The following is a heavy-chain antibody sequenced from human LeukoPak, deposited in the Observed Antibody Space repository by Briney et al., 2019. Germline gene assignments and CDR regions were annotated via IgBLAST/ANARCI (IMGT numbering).Heavy chain of an antibody. CDR1: GFTFSSYS. Sequence: GGSLRLSCAASGFTFSSYSMNWVRQAPGNWLEWVSSISSSSSYIYYADSVKGRFTISRDNAKNSLYLQMNSLRAEDTAVYYCARDLIIRGYSYGYDYWGQGTLVTVSS. CDR3: ARDLIIRGYSYGYDY. D-gene: IGHD5-18*01. V-gene: IGHV3-21*01. CDR2: ISSSSSYI. J-gene: IGHJ4*02.